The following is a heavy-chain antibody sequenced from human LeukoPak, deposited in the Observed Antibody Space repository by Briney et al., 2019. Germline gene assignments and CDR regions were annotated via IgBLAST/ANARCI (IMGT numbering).Heavy chain of an antibody. D-gene: IGHD1-26*01. CDR2: ISGSSSYL. CDR1: GFTFSSYS. CDR3: ARRVGATLNDAFDI. Sequence: SGGSLRLSCAASGFTFSSYSMNWVRQAPGKGLEWVSSISGSSSYLYYADSVRGRFTISRDNAKNSLYLQMSSLRAEDTAVYYCARRVGATLNDAFDIWGQGTMVTVSS. J-gene: IGHJ3*02. V-gene: IGHV3-21*01.